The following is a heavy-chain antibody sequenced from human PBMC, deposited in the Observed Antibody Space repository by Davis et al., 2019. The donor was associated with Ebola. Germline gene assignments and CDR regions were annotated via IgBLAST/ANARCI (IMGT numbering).Heavy chain of an antibody. D-gene: IGHD2-8*02. J-gene: IGHJ3*02. CDR3: ASLRRTITGMDDGLDI. CDR1: GNSFTSHW. Sequence: KVSCKDSGNSFTSHWIGWVRQMPGKGLDWMGIIYPSDSDTRYSPSFRGQVTISADKSMKTAFLQWSSLKASDSGMYYCASLRRTITGMDDGLDIWGQGTMVTVSS. CDR2: IYPSDSDT. V-gene: IGHV5-51*01.